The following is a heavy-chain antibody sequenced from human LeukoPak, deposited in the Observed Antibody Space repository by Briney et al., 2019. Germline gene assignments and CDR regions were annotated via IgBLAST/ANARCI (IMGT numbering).Heavy chain of an antibody. CDR3: ARGQRYCSGGSCYSRSINWFDP. J-gene: IGHJ5*02. CDR1: GGSFSGYY. D-gene: IGHD2-15*01. V-gene: IGHV4-34*01. Sequence: SETLSLTCAVYGGSFSGYYWSWIRQPPGKGLEWIGEINHSGSANYNPSLKSRVTISVDTSKNQFSLKLSSVTAADTAVYYCARGQRYCSGGSCYSRSINWFDPWGQGTLVTVSS. CDR2: INHSGSA.